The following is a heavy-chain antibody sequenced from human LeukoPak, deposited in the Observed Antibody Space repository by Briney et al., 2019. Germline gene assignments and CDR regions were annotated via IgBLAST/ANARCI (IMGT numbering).Heavy chain of an antibody. V-gene: IGHV4-38-2*02. CDR3: ARDAMIVTNWFDP. J-gene: IGHJ5*02. CDR2: IYHSGST. CDR1: GYSISSGYY. D-gene: IGHD3-22*01. Sequence: SETLSLTCTVSGYSISSGYYWGWIRQPPGKGLEWIGSIYHSGSTYYNPSLRSRVTISVDTSKNQFSLKLSSVTAADTAVYYCARDAMIVTNWFDPWGQGTLVTVSS.